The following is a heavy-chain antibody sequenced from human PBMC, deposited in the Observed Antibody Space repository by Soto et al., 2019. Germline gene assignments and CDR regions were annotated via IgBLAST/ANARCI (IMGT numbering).Heavy chain of an antibody. CDR1: GGTFSSYA. CDR3: ARDITMVRGVMHPYYYYGMDV. Sequence: QVQLVQSGAEVKKPGSSVKVSCKASGGTFSSYAISWVRQAPGQGLEWMGGIIPIFGTANYAQKFQGRVTITADESTSTDYMELSSLRSEDTAVYYCARDITMVRGVMHPYYYYGMDVWGQGTTVTVSS. D-gene: IGHD3-10*01. V-gene: IGHV1-69*01. J-gene: IGHJ6*02. CDR2: IIPIFGTA.